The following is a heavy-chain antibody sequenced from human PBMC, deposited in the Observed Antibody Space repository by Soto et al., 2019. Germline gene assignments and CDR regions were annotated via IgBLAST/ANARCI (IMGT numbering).Heavy chain of an antibody. CDR3: AKGRAPSGWYPPYYYGMAV. D-gene: IGHD6-19*01. CDR2: VSGSGGNT. J-gene: IGHJ6*02. V-gene: IGHV3-23*01. CDR1: GFTFSTYA. Sequence: VQLLESGGGLLQPGGSLRLSCAASGFTFSTYAMTWVRQAPGKGPEWVSSVSGSGGNTLYADSVKGRFTISRDNSKNPLYLQMNSLRAGDTAVYYCAKGRAPSGWYPPYYYGMAVWGQGTTVIVSS.